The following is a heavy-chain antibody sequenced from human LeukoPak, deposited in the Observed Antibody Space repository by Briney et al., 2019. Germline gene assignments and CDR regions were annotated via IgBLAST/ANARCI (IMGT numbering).Heavy chain of an antibody. V-gene: IGHV4-39*07. CDR2: IYYSGST. Sequence: SETLSLTCTVSGGSISSSSYYWGWIRQPPGKGLEWIGSIYYSGSTYYNPSLKSRVTISVDTSKNQFSLKLSSVTAADTAVYYCASNSFDYYGSGSYSVDYWGQGTLVTVSS. CDR1: GGSISSSSYY. CDR3: ASNSFDYYGSGSYSVDY. J-gene: IGHJ4*02. D-gene: IGHD3-10*01.